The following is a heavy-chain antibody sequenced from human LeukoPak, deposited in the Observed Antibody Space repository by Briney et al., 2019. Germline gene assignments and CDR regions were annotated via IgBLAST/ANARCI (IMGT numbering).Heavy chain of an antibody. CDR3: ARGDFCSKSNCYLRPMDV. Sequence: SETLSLTCTVSGGSISDYYWNWIRQPPGKGLEWIGYIYYSGSTTHNPSLKSRVTMSVDTAKNQFSLKLRSVTAADTAIYYCARGDFCSKSNCYLRPMDVWGKGTTVTVSS. CDR2: IYYSGST. CDR1: GGSISDYY. V-gene: IGHV4-59*01. D-gene: IGHD3-3*01. J-gene: IGHJ6*03.